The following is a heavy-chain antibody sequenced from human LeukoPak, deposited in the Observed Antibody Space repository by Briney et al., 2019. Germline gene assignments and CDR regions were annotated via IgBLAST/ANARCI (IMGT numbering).Heavy chain of an antibody. Sequence: AGGSLRLSCAASGFTFSSYAMSWVRQAPGKGLEWVSAISGSGGSTYYADSVKGRFTISRDNSKNTLYLQMNGLRAEDTAVYYCAKDAFRYPTGPDYWGQGTLVTVSS. V-gene: IGHV3-23*01. CDR3: AKDAFRYPTGPDY. J-gene: IGHJ4*02. CDR2: ISGSGGST. D-gene: IGHD1-1*01. CDR1: GFTFSSYA.